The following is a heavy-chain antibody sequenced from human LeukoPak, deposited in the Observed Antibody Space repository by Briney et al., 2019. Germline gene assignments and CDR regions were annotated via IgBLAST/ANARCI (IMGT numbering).Heavy chain of an antibody. CDR3: ARVGYSSSSAYFDY. Sequence: PGGPLRLSCAASGFTFSSYAMHWVRQAPGKGLEYVSAISSNGGSTYYANSLRGRFTVSRDNSKNTLYLQMGSLRAEDMAVYYCARVGYSSSSAYFDYWGQGTLVTVSS. J-gene: IGHJ4*02. D-gene: IGHD6-6*01. V-gene: IGHV3-64*01. CDR2: ISSNGGST. CDR1: GFTFSSYA.